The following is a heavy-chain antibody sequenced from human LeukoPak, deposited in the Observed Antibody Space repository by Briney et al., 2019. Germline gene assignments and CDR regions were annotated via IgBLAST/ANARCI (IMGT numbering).Heavy chain of an antibody. CDR3: AKDRSGRTRLPAPIDY. CDR1: GFTFSSYG. J-gene: IGHJ4*02. D-gene: IGHD2-2*01. Sequence: GGSLRLSCAASGFTFSSYGMHWVRQAPGKGLEWVAVISYDGSNKYYADSVKGRFTISRDNSKNTLYLQMNSLRAEDTAVYYCAKDRSGRTRLPAPIDYWGQGTLVTVSS. CDR2: ISYDGSNK. V-gene: IGHV3-30*18.